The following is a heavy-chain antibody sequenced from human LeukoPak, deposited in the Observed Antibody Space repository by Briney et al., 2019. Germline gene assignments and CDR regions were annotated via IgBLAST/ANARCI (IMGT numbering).Heavy chain of an antibody. D-gene: IGHD3-10*01. Sequence: SVKVSCKASGGTFSSYAISWVRQAPGQGLEWMGGIIPIFGTANYAQKFQGRVTITADESTSTAYRELSSLRSEDTAVYYCARDPHYYGSGSSLFEYWGQGTLVTVSS. V-gene: IGHV1-69*13. J-gene: IGHJ4*02. CDR1: GGTFSSYA. CDR3: ARDPHYYGSGSSLFEY. CDR2: IIPIFGTA.